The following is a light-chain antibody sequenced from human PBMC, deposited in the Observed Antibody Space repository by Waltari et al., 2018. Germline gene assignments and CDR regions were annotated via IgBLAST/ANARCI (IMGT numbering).Light chain of an antibody. V-gene: IGKV1-5*01. CDR2: DAS. J-gene: IGKJ2*01. Sequence: DIQMTQSPSTLSASVGDTVTITCRASQSVSSWLAWYQQKAGKAPTVLIYDASDLASGVPSRFSGSGSDTEFTLTISNLQPDDFATYYCQQYDSYVYTFGQGTKLEIK. CDR3: QQYDSYVYT. CDR1: QSVSSW.